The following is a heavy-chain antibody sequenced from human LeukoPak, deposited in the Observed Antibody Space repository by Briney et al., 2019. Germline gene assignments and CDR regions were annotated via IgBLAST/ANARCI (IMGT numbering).Heavy chain of an antibody. CDR1: GFTFSSFA. J-gene: IGHJ4*02. V-gene: IGHV3-23*01. D-gene: IGHD1-1*01. CDR3: AKDRLEPT. Sequence: GGSLRLSCAASGFTFSSFAMNWVRQAPGKGLEWVSAISGSGGGTYYAVSVKGRFTISRDNSKNTLYLQMNSLRAEDTAVYYCAKDRLEPTWGQGTLVTVSS. CDR2: ISGSGGGT.